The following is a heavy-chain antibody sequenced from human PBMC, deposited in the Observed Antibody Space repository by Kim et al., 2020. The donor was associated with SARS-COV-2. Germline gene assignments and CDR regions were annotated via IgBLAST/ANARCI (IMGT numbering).Heavy chain of an antibody. CDR1: GGSISSSNW. Sequence: SETLSLTCAVSGGSISSSNWWSWVRQPPGKGLEWIGEIYHSGSTNYNQSLKSRVTISVDKSKNQFSLKLSSVTAADTAVYYCATSLWAQLLRGAAFDIWGQGTMVTVSS. CDR2: IYHSGST. V-gene: IGHV4-4*02. CDR3: ATSLWAQLLRGAAFDI. D-gene: IGHD2-2*01. J-gene: IGHJ3*02.